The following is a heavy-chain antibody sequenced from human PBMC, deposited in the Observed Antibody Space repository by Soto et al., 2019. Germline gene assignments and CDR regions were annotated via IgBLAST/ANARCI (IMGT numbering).Heavy chain of an antibody. CDR2: ISYDGSIK. V-gene: IGHV3-30*18. CDR3: AKIPPYIVGATAFDY. Sequence: QVQLVESGGGMVQPGRSLRLSCAASGFTFSSYGMHWVRQAPGKGLEWVAVISYDGSIKYYADSVKGRFTISRDNSKNTLYLQMNSLRAEDTAVYYCAKIPPYIVGATAFDYWGQGTLVTVSS. CDR1: GFTFSSYG. D-gene: IGHD1-26*01. J-gene: IGHJ4*02.